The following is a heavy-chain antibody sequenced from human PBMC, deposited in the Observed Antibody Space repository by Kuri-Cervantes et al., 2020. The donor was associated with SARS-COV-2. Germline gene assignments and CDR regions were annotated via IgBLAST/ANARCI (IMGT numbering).Heavy chain of an antibody. J-gene: IGHJ4*02. D-gene: IGHD2-15*01. CDR3: ARDRGYCDGGGCYSTGFSSDY. Sequence: GGSLRLSCVASGFTFRSYGVTWVRQAPGRGLEWVSSISSGSDYIYYADSVKGRFSVSRDNAENSLSLQMDSLTAGDTAVYYCARDRGYCDGGGCYSTGFSSDYWGQGALVTVSS. V-gene: IGHV3-21*01. CDR2: ISSGSDYI. CDR1: GFTFRSYG.